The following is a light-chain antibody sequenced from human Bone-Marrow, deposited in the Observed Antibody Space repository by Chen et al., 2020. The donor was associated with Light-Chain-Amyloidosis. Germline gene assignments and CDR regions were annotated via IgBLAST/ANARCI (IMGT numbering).Light chain of an antibody. CDR2: KAS. Sequence: IPMAQSPSTLSASVGERVTITCRASQIISSWLAWYQQKPVKAPNLLIYKASSLKSGGPSRFSGSGSGTEVTLTINSLQPEDIATYYCQQYSGNPLTFGVGTRVEIK. CDR3: QQYSGNPLT. V-gene: IGKV1-5*03. J-gene: IGKJ4*01. CDR1: QIISSW.